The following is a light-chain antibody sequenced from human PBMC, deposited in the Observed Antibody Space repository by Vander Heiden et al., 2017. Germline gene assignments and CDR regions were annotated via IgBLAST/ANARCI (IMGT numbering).Light chain of an antibody. V-gene: IGKV1-39*01. CDR1: QTISTY. CDR2: AAS. Sequence: DIQMPQSPSSLSASVGDRVTITCRASQTISTYLNWYQQKPGKAPKLLIYAASSLQSGVPSRFSGSGSGTDFTFTISSLQPEDFASYYCQQSYSTPLTFGGGTKVEIK. CDR3: QQSYSTPLT. J-gene: IGKJ4*01.